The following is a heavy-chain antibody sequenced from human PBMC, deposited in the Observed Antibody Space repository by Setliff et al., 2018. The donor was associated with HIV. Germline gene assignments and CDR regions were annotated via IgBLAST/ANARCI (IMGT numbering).Heavy chain of an antibody. D-gene: IGHD6-13*01. Sequence: KASETLSLTCTVSGGSISSNYWSWMRQPPGKGLEWIGHIYYSGSTNYNPSLKSRVTISVDTSRNQFSLNLSSVTAADTAVYYCARGRGSSSSWPIDYWGQGTLVTVSS. CDR1: GGSISSNY. J-gene: IGHJ4*02. CDR3: ARGRGSSSSWPIDY. V-gene: IGHV4-59*01. CDR2: IYYSGST.